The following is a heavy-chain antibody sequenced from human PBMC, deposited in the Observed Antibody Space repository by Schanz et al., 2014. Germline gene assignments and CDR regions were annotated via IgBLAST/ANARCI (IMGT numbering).Heavy chain of an antibody. V-gene: IGHV4-61*02. CDR3: ARDTTWRLDL. CDR1: GGSIRSGTYY. Sequence: QVQLQESGPGLVKPSQTLSLTCTVSGGSIRSGTYYWSWIRQPAGKALEWVGRVFPNGITNYNPSLKSRGTISRDTSKTQFSWTRPSLTAADTAVYYCARDTTWRLDLWGRGTLVTVSA. J-gene: IGHJ2*01. CDR2: VFPNGIT. D-gene: IGHD1-1*01.